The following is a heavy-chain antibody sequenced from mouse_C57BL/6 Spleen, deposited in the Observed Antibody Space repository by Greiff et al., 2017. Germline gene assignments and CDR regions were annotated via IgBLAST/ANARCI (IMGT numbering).Heavy chain of an antibody. CDR3: ARRGFNGPMDY. J-gene: IGHJ4*01. V-gene: IGHV1-64*01. D-gene: IGHD1-1*01. Sequence: QVQLQQSGAELVKPGASVKLSCKASGYTFTSYWMHWVKQRPGQGLEWIGMIHPNSGSTNYNEKFKSKATLTVDKSSSTAYMQLSSLTSEDSAVYYCARRGFNGPMDYWGQGTSVTVSS. CDR1: GYTFTSYW. CDR2: IHPNSGST.